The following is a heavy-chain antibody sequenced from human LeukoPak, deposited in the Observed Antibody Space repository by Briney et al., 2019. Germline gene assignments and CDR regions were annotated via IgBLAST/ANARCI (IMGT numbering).Heavy chain of an antibody. V-gene: IGHV4-34*01. CDR3: ARGGDREEFDY. CDR2: INHSGST. D-gene: IGHD3-10*01. Sequence: NTSETLSLTCAVYGGSFSGYYWSWIRQPPGKGLEWIGEINHSGSTNYNPSLKSRVTISVDTSKNQFSLKLTSVTAADTAVYYCARGGDREEFDYWGQGTMVTVSS. J-gene: IGHJ4*02. CDR1: GGSFSGYY.